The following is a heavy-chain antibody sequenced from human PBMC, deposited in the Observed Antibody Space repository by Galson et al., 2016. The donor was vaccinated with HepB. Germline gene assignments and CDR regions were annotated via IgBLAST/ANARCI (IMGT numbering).Heavy chain of an antibody. CDR3: ARDGGIPGAAFDI. V-gene: IGHV3-48*02. Sequence: SLRLSCAASGFIFSNYGMHWVRQAPGKGLEWVSYISSSSTIYYAGSVKGRFTISRDNAKNSLYLQMNSLRDEDTAVYYCARDGGIPGAAFDIWGQGTMVTVSS. CDR1: GFIFSNYG. CDR2: ISSSSTI. D-gene: IGHD3-16*01. J-gene: IGHJ3*02.